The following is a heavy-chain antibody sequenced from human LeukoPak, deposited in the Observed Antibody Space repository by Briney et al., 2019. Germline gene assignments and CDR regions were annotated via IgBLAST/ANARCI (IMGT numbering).Heavy chain of an antibody. CDR1: GFNFRKYG. CDR2: ITVDGEDT. Sequence: GSLRLSCDASGFNFRKYGMTWVRQAPGKGLEWVSSITVDGEDTFYADSVKGRFTISRDDSMNRLFLQMDSLRAEDTAVYFCAKDQGFYGSGSYKEYFQYWGQGTLVTVSS. CDR3: AKDQGFYGSGSYKEYFQY. J-gene: IGHJ1*01. D-gene: IGHD3-10*01. V-gene: IGHV3-23*01.